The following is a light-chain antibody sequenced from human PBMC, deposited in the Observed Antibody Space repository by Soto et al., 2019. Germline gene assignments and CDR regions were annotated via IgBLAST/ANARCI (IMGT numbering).Light chain of an antibody. CDR2: DAS. V-gene: IGKV1-5*01. CDR1: QSISSW. J-gene: IGKJ3*01. Sequence: DIQMTQSPSTLSASVGDRVTITCRASQSISSWLAWYQQKPGKAPKLLIYDASSLESGVPSRFTGSGSGTEFTLTISSLQPDEFATYYCKQHNSYSFTFGPGTKVDIK. CDR3: KQHNSYSFT.